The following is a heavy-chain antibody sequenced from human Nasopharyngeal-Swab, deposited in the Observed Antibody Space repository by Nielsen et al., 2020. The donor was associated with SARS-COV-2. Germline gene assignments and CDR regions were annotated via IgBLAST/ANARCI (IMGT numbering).Heavy chain of an antibody. Sequence: GESLKISCAASGFTFSSYGMHWVRQGPGKGLEWVSSISSSSSYINYADSVKGRFTISRDNAENSLYLQMNSLRAEDTAVYYCAREAASGYDSYYYYGMDVWGQGTTVTVSS. CDR2: ISSSSSYI. CDR3: AREAASGYDSYYYYGMDV. CDR1: GFTFSSYG. J-gene: IGHJ6*02. V-gene: IGHV3-21*01. D-gene: IGHD5-12*01.